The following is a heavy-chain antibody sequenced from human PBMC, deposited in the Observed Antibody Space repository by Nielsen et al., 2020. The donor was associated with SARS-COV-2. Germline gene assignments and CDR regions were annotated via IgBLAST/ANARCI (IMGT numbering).Heavy chain of an antibody. V-gene: IGHV3-30-3*01. CDR2: ISYDGSNK. CDR1: GFTFSSYA. J-gene: IGHJ6*02. D-gene: IGHD3-22*01. CDR3: AKVSGYYLYYYYGMDV. Sequence: GGSLRLSCAASGFTFSSYAMHWVRQAPGKGLEWVAVISYDGSNKYYADSVKGRFTISRDNSKNTLYLQMNSLRAEDTAVYYCAKVSGYYLYYYYGMDVWGQGTTVTVSS.